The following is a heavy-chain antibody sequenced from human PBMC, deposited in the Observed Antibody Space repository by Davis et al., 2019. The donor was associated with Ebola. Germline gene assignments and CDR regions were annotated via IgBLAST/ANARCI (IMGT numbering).Heavy chain of an antibody. V-gene: IGHV3-33*08. J-gene: IGHJ4*02. CDR2: IWFDGSNK. D-gene: IGHD1-26*01. CDR1: GFTFSSYA. CDR3: ARPYSGSYQFDY. Sequence: GGSLRLSCAASGFTFSSYAMHWVRQAPGKGLEWVSFIWFDGSNKNYGDSVKGRFTISRDNSKNTLFLQMNSLRAEDTAVYYCARPYSGSYQFDYWGRGTLVTVSS.